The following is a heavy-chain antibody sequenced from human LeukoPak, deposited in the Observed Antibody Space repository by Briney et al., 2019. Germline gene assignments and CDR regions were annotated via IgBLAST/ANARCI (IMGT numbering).Heavy chain of an antibody. V-gene: IGHV1-2*02. D-gene: IGHD6-19*01. J-gene: IGHJ5*02. Sequence: ASVKVSCKASVYTLTGHHIHCVRRAPGQGLEWMVWINPNSGGTNYAQNFQGRVTITRDTSISTAYKELSRLRSDNTAEKSGARGDFGRRAVVGPFDPWGQGTLVTVSS. CDR2: INPNSGGT. CDR3: ARGDFGRRAVVGPFDP. CDR1: VYTLTGHH.